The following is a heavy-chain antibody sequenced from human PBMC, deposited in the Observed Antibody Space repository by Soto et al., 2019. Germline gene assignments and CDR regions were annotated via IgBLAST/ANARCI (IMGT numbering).Heavy chain of an antibody. J-gene: IGHJ4*02. Sequence: SETLSLTCTVSGGSISSGGYYWSWIRQHPGKGLEWIGYIYYSGSTYYNPSLKSRVTISVDTSKNQFSLKLSSVTAADTAVYYCARVVYSSSYYFDYWGQGTLVTVS. CDR3: ARVVYSSSYYFDY. D-gene: IGHD6-6*01. CDR2: IYYSGST. V-gene: IGHV4-31*03. CDR1: GGSISSGGYY.